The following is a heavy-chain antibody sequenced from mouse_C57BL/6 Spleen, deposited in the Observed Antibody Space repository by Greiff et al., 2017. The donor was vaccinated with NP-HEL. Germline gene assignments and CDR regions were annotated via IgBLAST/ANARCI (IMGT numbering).Heavy chain of an antibody. CDR3: ARIDYGSSYEGGYYFDY. CDR2: IYPRSGNT. J-gene: IGHJ2*01. V-gene: IGHV1-81*01. CDR1: GYTFTSYG. Sequence: QVQLQQSGAELARPGASVKLSCKASGYTFTSYGISWVKQRTGQGLEWIGEIYPRSGNTYYNEKFKGKATLTADKSSSTAYMELRSLTSEDSAVYFCARIDYGSSYEGGYYFDYWGQGTTLTVSS. D-gene: IGHD1-1*01.